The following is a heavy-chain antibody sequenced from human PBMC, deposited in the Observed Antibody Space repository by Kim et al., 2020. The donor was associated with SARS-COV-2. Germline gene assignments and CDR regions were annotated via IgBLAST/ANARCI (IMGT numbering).Heavy chain of an antibody. Sequence: GGSLRLSCAASGFSFSSYAMHWVRQAPGKGLEWVAVISYDGSKKYYAESVKGRFTISRDNSKNTLNLQMNSLRAEDTAVYYCAKDHRSGYSCDYWGQGTLVTVSS. D-gene: IGHD6-13*01. CDR2: ISYDGSKK. CDR1: GFSFSSYA. CDR3: AKDHRSGYSCDY. V-gene: IGHV3-30*18. J-gene: IGHJ4*02.